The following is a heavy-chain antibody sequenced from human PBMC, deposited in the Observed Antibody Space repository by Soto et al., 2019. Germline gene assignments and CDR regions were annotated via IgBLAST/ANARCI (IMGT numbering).Heavy chain of an antibody. J-gene: IGHJ4*02. D-gene: IGHD4-17*01. V-gene: IGHV4-31*03. Sequence: QVQLQESGPGLVKPSQTLSLTCTVSGGSISSAGYYWSWIRQHPGKGLEWIGYIYYSGYTYYNPSLKSRVTISVDTSKNQFSLKLSSVTAADTAVYYCARDQISASKYGEYDLGDYWGQGTLVTVSS. CDR3: ARDQISASKYGEYDLGDY. CDR1: GGSISSAGYY. CDR2: IYYSGYT.